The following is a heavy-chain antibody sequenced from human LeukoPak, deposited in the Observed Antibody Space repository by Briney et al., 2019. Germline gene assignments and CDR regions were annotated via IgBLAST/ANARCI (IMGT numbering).Heavy chain of an antibody. D-gene: IGHD5-24*01. CDR2: IRGAATT. J-gene: IGHJ4*02. V-gene: IGHV3-43*01. Sequence: GGSLRLACATSGFNFNAYTMHWVRQAPGRGLEWVSFIRGAATTNYADSVKGRFTVSSDNSKNSLYLQMNSLRPEDSGLYYCAKERDGHKDGLAHWGRGTLVTVSS. CDR1: GFNFNAYT. CDR3: AKERDGHKDGLAH.